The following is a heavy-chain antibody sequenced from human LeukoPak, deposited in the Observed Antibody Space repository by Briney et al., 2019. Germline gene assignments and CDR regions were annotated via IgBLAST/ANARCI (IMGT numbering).Heavy chain of an antibody. CDR1: GYTFAGYY. CDR3: ARVGEDYDILTGYYFDY. CDR2: INPNSGGT. D-gene: IGHD3-9*01. V-gene: IGHV1-2*02. J-gene: IGHJ4*02. Sequence: ASVKVSCKASGYTFAGYYMHWVRQAPRQGLEWMGWINPNSGGTNYAQKLQGRVTMSTDTSTSTAYMELRSLRSDDTAVYYCARVGEDYDILTGYYFDYWGQGTLVTVSS.